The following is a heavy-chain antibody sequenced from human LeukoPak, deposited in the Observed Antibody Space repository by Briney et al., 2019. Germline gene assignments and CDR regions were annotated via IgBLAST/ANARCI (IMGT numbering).Heavy chain of an antibody. CDR3: ARGGYCSSTSCPGGYFDP. Sequence: EESLKISCKGSGYSFTSYWIGWVRQMPGKGLEWMGIIYPGDSDTRYSPSFQGQVTISADKSISTAYLQWSSLKASDTAMYYCARGGYCSSTSCPGGYFDPWGQGTLVTVSS. J-gene: IGHJ5*02. CDR1: GYSFTSYW. D-gene: IGHD2-2*01. V-gene: IGHV5-51*01. CDR2: IYPGDSDT.